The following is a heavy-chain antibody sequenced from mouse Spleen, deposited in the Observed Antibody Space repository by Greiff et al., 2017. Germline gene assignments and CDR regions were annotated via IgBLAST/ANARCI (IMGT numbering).Heavy chain of an antibody. CDR1: GYTFTSYW. V-gene: IGHV1-69*01. J-gene: IGHJ2*01. D-gene: IGHD2-1*01. Sequence: QVQLQQPGAELVMPGASVKLSCKASGYTFTSYWMHWVKQRPGQGLEWIGEIDPSDSYTNYNQKFKGKATLTVDKSSSTAYMQLSSLTSEDSAVYYCAREGLLWPSFDYWAQGTTLTVSS. CDR3: AREGLLWPSFDY. CDR2: IDPSDSYT.